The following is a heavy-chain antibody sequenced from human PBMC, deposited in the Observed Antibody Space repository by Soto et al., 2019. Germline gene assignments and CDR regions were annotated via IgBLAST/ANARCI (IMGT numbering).Heavy chain of an antibody. Sequence: EVQLVESGGGLVQPGRSLRLSCVASGFSFDDYAMHWVRQAPGKGLEWVSGISWNSGSVGYADSVRGRFTISRDNAENSLYLQMNSLRPEDTAFYSCSKGTYYASGSYYIDYWGQGSLVTVSS. CDR3: SKGTYYASGSYYIDY. CDR2: ISWNSGSV. CDR1: GFSFDDYA. V-gene: IGHV3-9*01. D-gene: IGHD3-10*01. J-gene: IGHJ4*02.